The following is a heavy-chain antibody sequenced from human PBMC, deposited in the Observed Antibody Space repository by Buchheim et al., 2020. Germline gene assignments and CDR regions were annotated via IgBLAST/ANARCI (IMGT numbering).Heavy chain of an antibody. CDR2: ISGSTGRT. V-gene: IGHV3-23*01. CDR1: GFTFTNYA. Sequence: EVQLLESGGGLVQPGGSLRLSCAASGFTFTNYAMSWVRQAPGKGLEWGSGISGSTGRTYYADSLKGGFTISRDNSKNTQYLQMNSLRAEDTAVYYCARVVGTRTYYGMDVWGRGTT. CDR3: ARVVGTRTYYGMDV. D-gene: IGHD2-15*01. J-gene: IGHJ6*02.